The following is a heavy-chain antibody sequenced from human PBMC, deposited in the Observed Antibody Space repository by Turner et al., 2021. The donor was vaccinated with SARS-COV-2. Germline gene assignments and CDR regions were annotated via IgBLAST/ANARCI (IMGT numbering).Heavy chain of an antibody. CDR3: AKGKGVLMVYAIPV. CDR2: ISGTGGST. CDR1: GFTFEDYA. D-gene: IGHD2-8*01. Sequence: EVQLVESGGGLVQPGRSLRLSCAASGFTFEDYAMHWVRQAPGKGLEWVSGISGTGGSTYYADSVKGRFTISRDNSKNTLYLQMNSLRAEDAAVYYCAKGKGVLMVYAIPVWGQGTLVTVSS. J-gene: IGHJ4*02. V-gene: IGHV3-23*04.